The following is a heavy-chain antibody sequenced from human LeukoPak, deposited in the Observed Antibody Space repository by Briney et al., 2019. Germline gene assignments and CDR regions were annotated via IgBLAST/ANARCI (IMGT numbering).Heavy chain of an antibody. CDR2: IRGSGGST. V-gene: IGHV3-23*01. J-gene: IGHJ4*02. CDR3: ANNEHDYDLDY. Sequence: GGSLRLSCAASGFTFSNYAMSWVRQAPGKGLEWVSGIRGSGGSTDYADSVKGRFTISRDNSKNTLYLQMNSLRAEDTAVYYCANNEHDYDLDYWGQGTLVTVSS. D-gene: IGHD4-17*01. CDR1: GFTFSNYA.